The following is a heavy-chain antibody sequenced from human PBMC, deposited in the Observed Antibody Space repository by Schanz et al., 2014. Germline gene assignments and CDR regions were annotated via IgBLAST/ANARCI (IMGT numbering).Heavy chain of an antibody. CDR2: INPSGGGT. J-gene: IGHJ2*01. D-gene: IGHD3-10*01. CDR1: GYTFVSYS. Sequence: QVQLVQSGAEVKKPGASVKVSCKASGYTFVSYSMHWVRQAPGQGLEWMGIINPSGGGTSYALRFQGRVTITADKSTTTAYMELNSLNSDDTAHYYCVRFPSRDGSFDLWGRGTLVTVSS. V-gene: IGHV1-46*01. CDR3: VRFPSRDGSFDL.